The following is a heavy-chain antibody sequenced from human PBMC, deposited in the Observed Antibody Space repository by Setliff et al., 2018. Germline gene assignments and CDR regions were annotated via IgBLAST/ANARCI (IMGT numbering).Heavy chain of an antibody. J-gene: IGHJ6*03. CDR3: ARERGDSRSSTDYRYYMDV. CDR2: ISTSNGNT. V-gene: IGHV1-18*01. Sequence: GASVKVSCKASGYTFTSYGINWVRQAPGQGLEWMGWISTSNGNTNYAQKLQGRVTMTTDTSTSTAYMELSSLRSEDTAVYYCARERGDSRSSTDYRYYMDVWGKGTTVTVSS. CDR1: GYTFTSYG. D-gene: IGHD3-22*01.